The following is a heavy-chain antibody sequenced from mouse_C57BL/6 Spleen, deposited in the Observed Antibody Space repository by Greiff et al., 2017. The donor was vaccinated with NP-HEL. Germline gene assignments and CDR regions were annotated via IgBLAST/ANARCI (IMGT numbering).Heavy chain of an antibody. CDR1: GFTFSDYG. J-gene: IGHJ4*01. V-gene: IGHV5-17*01. Sequence: EVQLVESGGGLVKPGGSLKLSCAASGFTFSDYGMHWVRQAPEKGLEWVAYISSGSSTIYYADTVKGRFTISRDNAKNTLFLQMTSLRSEETAMYYCARQLGYYAMDYWGQGTSVTVSS. CDR2: ISSGSSTI. CDR3: ARQLGYYAMDY. D-gene: IGHD4-1*02.